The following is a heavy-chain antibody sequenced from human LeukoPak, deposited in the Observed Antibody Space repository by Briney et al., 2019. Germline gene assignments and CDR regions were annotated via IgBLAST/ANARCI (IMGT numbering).Heavy chain of an antibody. J-gene: IGHJ5*02. CDR3: ARDRWSGYYSTTTENWFDP. CDR2: ISGSGGST. CDR1: GFTFSSYA. Sequence: PGGSLRLSCAASGFTFSSYAMSWVRQAPGKGLEWVSAISGSGGSTYYADSVKGRFTISRDNSKNTLYLQMNSLRAEDTAVYYCARDRWSGYYSTTTENWFDPWGQGTLVTVSS. V-gene: IGHV3-23*01. D-gene: IGHD3-3*01.